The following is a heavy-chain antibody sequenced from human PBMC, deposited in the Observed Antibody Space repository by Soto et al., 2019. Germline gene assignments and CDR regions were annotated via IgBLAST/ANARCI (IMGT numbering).Heavy chain of an antibody. CDR1: GGSISSYY. CDR3: ARQIYCGGDCYWYFDL. Sequence: PSETLSLTCTVSGGSISSYYWGWIRQPPGKGLEWIGSIYYSGSTYYNPSLKSRVTISVDTSKNQFSLKLSSVTAADTAVYYCARQIYCGGDCYWYFDLWGRGTLVTVSS. D-gene: IGHD2-21*02. V-gene: IGHV4-39*01. J-gene: IGHJ2*01. CDR2: IYYSGST.